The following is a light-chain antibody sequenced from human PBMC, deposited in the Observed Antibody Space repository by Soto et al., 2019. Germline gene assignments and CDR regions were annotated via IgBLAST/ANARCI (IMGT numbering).Light chain of an antibody. J-gene: IGKJ1*01. CDR1: QSLGSGY. V-gene: IGKV3-20*01. CDR3: QQFDGSLWT. Sequence: EIVLTQSRGTLSLSPGDRATLSFRASQSLGSGYLAWYQQKPGQAPRILIYAASTRATGIPDRFSGSGSGTDFTLTISRLDPEDFAVYCCQQFDGSLWTFGQGTKVDI. CDR2: AAS.